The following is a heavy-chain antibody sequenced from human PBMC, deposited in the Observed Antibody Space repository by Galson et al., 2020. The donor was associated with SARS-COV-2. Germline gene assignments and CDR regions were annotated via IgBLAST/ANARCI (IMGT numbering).Heavy chain of an antibody. J-gene: IGHJ3*02. Sequence: ASVKVSCKASGYTFISYGISWVRQAPGKGLEWMGWISAYNGNTNYAQKLQGRVIMTPDTPTRTAHMELRDLKSDDKAVYYCGRDPVSEYGSGRGYAFDIWGQETMVTVSS. D-gene: IGHD6-19*01. CDR2: ISAYNGNT. V-gene: IGHV1-18*04. CDR1: GYTFISYG. CDR3: GRDPVSEYGSGRGYAFDI.